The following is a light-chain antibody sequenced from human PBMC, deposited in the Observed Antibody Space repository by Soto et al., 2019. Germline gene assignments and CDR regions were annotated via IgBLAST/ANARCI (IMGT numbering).Light chain of an antibody. CDR3: QLYNTYSGT. J-gene: IGKJ1*01. V-gene: IGKV1-5*03. Sequence: DIQMTQSPSTLSGSVGDRVTITCRASQTISSWLAWYQQKPGKAPKLLIYKASTLKSGVPSRFSGSGSGAEFILTISSLQPDDFATYYCQLYNTYSGTFGQGTKVDIK. CDR2: KAS. CDR1: QTISSW.